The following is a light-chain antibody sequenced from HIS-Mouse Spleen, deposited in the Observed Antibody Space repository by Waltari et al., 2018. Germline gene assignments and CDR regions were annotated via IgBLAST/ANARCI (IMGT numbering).Light chain of an antibody. V-gene: IGLV3-25*03. CDR1: ALPKQY. CDR3: QSADSSGTYVV. Sequence: SYELTQPPSVSVSPGQTARITCSGDALPKQYAYWYQQKPGQAPVLVIYKDSEEPSGIPERFSGSSSGTTVTLTISGVQAEDEADYYCQSADSSGTYVVFGGGTKLTVL. J-gene: IGLJ2*01. CDR2: KDS.